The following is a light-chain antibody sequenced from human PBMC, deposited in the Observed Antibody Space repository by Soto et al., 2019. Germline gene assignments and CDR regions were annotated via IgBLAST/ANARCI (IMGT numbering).Light chain of an antibody. Sequence: DIQMTQSPSTLSASVGDRVTITCRASQSISSWLAWYQPKPGKAPKLLIYKASSLESGVPSRFSGSGSGTEFTLTISSLQPDDFATYYCQHYNSYPFTFGPGTKVDIK. J-gene: IGKJ3*01. V-gene: IGKV1-5*03. CDR3: QHYNSYPFT. CDR2: KAS. CDR1: QSISSW.